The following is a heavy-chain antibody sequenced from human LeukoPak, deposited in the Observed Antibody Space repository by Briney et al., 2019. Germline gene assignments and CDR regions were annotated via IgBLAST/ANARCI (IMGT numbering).Heavy chain of an antibody. V-gene: IGHV3-30*03. J-gene: IGHJ6*02. CDR3: AREAYYYDSSGYYDGPRGGYYYYGMDV. Sequence: GRSLRLSCAASGFTFSSYGMHWVRQAPGKGLEWVAVISYDGSNKYYADSVKGRFTISRDNSKNTLYLQMNSLRAEDTAVYYCAREAYYYDSSGYYDGPRGGYYYYGMDVWGQGTTVTVSS. D-gene: IGHD3-22*01. CDR1: GFTFSSYG. CDR2: ISYDGSNK.